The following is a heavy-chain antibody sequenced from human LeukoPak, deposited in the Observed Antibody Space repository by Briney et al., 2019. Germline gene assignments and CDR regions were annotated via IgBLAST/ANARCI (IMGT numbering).Heavy chain of an antibody. CDR3: AKVPEITMIVVVIPDLYFDY. CDR1: GFTFSSHG. CDR2: ISGSGGST. J-gene: IGHJ4*02. D-gene: IGHD3-22*01. Sequence: GGSLRLSCAASGFTFSSHGMNWVRQAPGKGLEWVSAISGSGGSTYYADSVKGRFTISRDNSKNTLYLQMNSLRAEDTAVYYCAKVPEITMIVVVIPDLYFDYWGQGTLVTVSS. V-gene: IGHV3-23*01.